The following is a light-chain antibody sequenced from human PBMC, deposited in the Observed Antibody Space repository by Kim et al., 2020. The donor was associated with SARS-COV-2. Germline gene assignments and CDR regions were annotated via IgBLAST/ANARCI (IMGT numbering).Light chain of an antibody. Sequence: QSASVSGSPGQSITISCTGTSSDVGSYNLVSWYQQHPGKAPKLMIYEVSKRPSGVSNRFSGSKSGNTASLTISGLQAEDEADYYCCSYAGSVVFG. V-gene: IGLV2-23*02. CDR3: CSYAGSVV. CDR1: SSDVGSYNL. CDR2: EVS. J-gene: IGLJ2*01.